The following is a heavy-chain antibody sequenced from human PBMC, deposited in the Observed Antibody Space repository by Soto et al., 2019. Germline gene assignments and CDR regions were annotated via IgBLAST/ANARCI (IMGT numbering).Heavy chain of an antibody. CDR2: ISWNSGSI. J-gene: IGHJ4*02. D-gene: IGHD3-3*01. CDR3: AKGFPGFYYFDY. Sequence: SLRLSCAASGFTFDDYAMHWVRQAPGKGLEWVSGISWNSGSIGYADSVKGRFTISRDNAKNSLYLQMNSLRAEDTALYYCAKGFPGFYYFDYWGQGTLVTVSS. CDR1: GFTFDDYA. V-gene: IGHV3-9*01.